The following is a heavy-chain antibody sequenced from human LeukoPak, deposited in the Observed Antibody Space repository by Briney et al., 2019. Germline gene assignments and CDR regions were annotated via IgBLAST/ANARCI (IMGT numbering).Heavy chain of an antibody. J-gene: IGHJ4*02. D-gene: IGHD6-19*01. CDR3: AGVTSGWYNDY. V-gene: IGHV4-61*02. Sequence: SQTLSLTCTVSGDSITSGRYYWSWIRQPAGKELEWIGRIYSSGNTDYHPYIVSLKSRVTMSVDTSKNQFSLKLSSVTAADTAVYYCAGVTSGWYNDYWGQGTQVTVSS. CDR1: GDSITSGRYY. CDR2: IYSSGNT.